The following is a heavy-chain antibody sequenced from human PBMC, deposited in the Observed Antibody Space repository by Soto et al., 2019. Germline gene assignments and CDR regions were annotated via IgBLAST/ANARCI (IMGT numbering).Heavy chain of an antibody. Sequence: SGPTLVNPTQTLTLTCTFSGFSLSTSGMCVSWIRQPPGKAPEWLALIDWDDDKYYSTSLRTRLTISKDTSKNQVVLTMTNMDPVDTATYYCARIGRKRTLSVDGTIEYYSYGMDVWGPGTTLTV. V-gene: IGHV2-70*01. CDR2: IDWDDDK. CDR1: GFSLSTSGMC. J-gene: IGHJ6*02. D-gene: IGHD6-19*01. CDR3: ARIGRKRTLSVDGTIEYYSYGMDV.